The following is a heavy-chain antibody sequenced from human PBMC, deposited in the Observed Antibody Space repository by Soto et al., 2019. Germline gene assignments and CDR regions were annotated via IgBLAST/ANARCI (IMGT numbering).Heavy chain of an antibody. V-gene: IGHV3-30-3*01. Sequence: QVQLVESGGGVVQPGRSLRLSCAASGFTFSNYAMHWVRQAPGKGLEWVAVISYDGSNKYYADSVKGRFTISRDNSKNTLFLQMHSLRAEDTAVFYCARPYADSRGSSARYFDLWGRGTLVTVSS. J-gene: IGHJ2*01. CDR1: GFTFSNYA. CDR3: ARPYADSRGSSARYFDL. D-gene: IGHD3-22*01. CDR2: ISYDGSNK.